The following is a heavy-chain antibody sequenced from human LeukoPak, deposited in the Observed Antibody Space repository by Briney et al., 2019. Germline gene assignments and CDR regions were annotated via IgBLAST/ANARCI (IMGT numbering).Heavy chain of an antibody. CDR3: ARGSRGYSYG. D-gene: IGHD5-18*01. CDR1: GVSINSGGYY. Sequence: TSETPSLTCTVSGVSINSGGYYWSWIRQHPGEGLEWIGYIYYSGSTYYNPSLKSRVTISVDMSKNQFSLKLSSVTAADTAVYYCARGSRGYSYGWGQGTLVTVSS. V-gene: IGHV4-31*03. CDR2: IYYSGST. J-gene: IGHJ4*02.